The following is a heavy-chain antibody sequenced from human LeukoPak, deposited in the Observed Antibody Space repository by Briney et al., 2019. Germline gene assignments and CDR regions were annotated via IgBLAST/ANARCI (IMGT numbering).Heavy chain of an antibody. J-gene: IGHJ4*02. CDR3: ARDWYDSSGYTALGY. D-gene: IGHD3-22*01. Sequence: ASVKVSCKASGYTFTGYYMHWVRQAPGQGLEWMGRINPNSGGTNYAQKFQGRVTMTRDTSISTAYMELSRLRSDDTAVYYCARDWYDSSGYTALGYWGQGTLVTVSS. CDR2: INPNSGGT. CDR1: GYTFTGYY. V-gene: IGHV1-2*06.